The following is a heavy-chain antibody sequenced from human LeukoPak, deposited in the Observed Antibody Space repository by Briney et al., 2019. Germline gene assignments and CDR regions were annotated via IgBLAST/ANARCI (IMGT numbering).Heavy chain of an antibody. CDR1: GGFITTSSYS. CDR2: INHSGST. J-gene: IGHJ4*02. V-gene: IGHV4-39*07. CDR3: ARSMVTYYYDSSGYYDY. Sequence: PSETLSLTCAVSGGFITTSSYSWGWIRQPPGKGLEWIGEINHSGSTNYNPSLKSRVTISVDTSKNQFSLKLSSVTAADTAVYYCARSMVTYYYDSSGYYDYWGQGTLVTVSS. D-gene: IGHD3-22*01.